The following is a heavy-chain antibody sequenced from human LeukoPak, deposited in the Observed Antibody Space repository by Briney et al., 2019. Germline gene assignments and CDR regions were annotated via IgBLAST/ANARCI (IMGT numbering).Heavy chain of an antibody. V-gene: IGHV4-4*09. D-gene: IGHD6-19*01. J-gene: IGHJ4*02. CDR2: IYTSGST. CDR1: GGSISSYY. CDR3: VRRDSSGWRYYFDY. Sequence: SETLSLTSTVPGGSISSYYLLWIRQPPGKGLEGIGYIYTSGSTNYNPSLKSRVTISVDTSNNQFSLKLSSVTAADTAVYYCVRRDSSGWRYYFDYWGQGTLVTVSS.